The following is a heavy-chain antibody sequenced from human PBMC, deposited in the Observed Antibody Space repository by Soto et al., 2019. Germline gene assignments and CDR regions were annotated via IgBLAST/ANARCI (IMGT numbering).Heavy chain of an antibody. Sequence: GGSLRLSCAASGFTFSNAWINWVRQAPGKGLEWVSVIYSGGSTYYADSVKGRFTISRDNSKNTLYLQMNSLRAEDTAVYYCQGSWYVEYFDYWGQGTLVTVSS. CDR1: GFTFSNAW. CDR2: IYSGGST. V-gene: IGHV3-53*01. D-gene: IGHD6-13*01. CDR3: QGSWYVEYFDY. J-gene: IGHJ4*02.